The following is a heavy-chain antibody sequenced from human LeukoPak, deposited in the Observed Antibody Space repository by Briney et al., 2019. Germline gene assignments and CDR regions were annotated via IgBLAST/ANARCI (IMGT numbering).Heavy chain of an antibody. D-gene: IGHD6-13*01. CDR2: INTNTGNP. CDR3: ARPKRGPIAAAGTGAFDI. CDR1: GFTFTSYA. V-gene: IGHV7-4-1*02. Sequence: GGSLRLSCAASGFTFTSYAMNWVRQAPGQGLEWMGWINTNTGNPTYAQGFTGRFVFSLDTSVSTAYLQISSLKAEDTAVYYCARPKRGPIAAAGTGAFDIWGQGTMVTVSS. J-gene: IGHJ3*02.